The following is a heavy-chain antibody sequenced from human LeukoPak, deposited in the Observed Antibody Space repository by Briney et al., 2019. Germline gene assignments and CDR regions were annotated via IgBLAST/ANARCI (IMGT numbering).Heavy chain of an antibody. V-gene: IGHV1-2*02. CDR1: GYTFTSYY. Sequence: ASVTVSCKGSGYTFTSYYIHWVRQAPGQRLEWLGGINPSSGATTSAQNFQGRVTMTTDTSISAVYMELSRLTSDDTAVYYCARRGSYFDSWGQGALVTVSS. CDR3: ARRGSYFDS. CDR2: INPSSGAT. D-gene: IGHD3-10*01. J-gene: IGHJ4*02.